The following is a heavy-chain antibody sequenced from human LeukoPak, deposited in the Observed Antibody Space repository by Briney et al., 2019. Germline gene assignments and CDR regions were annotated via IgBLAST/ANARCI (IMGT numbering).Heavy chain of an antibody. CDR1: GFTFSSYS. CDR2: ISSSSSYI. CDR3: ARDRYSRGWYDY. V-gene: IGHV3-21*01. D-gene: IGHD6-19*01. J-gene: IGHJ4*02. Sequence: GGSLRLSCAASGFTFSSYSMNWVRQAPGKGLEWVSSISSSSSYIYYADSVKGRFTISRDNAKNSLYLQMNSLRAEDTAVYYCARDRYSRGWYDYGAQGTRVTVPS.